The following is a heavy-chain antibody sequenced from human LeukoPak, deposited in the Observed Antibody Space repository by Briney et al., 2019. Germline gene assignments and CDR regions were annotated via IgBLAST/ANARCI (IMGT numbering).Heavy chain of an antibody. CDR1: GFTFSSSA. V-gene: IGHV3-30*02. D-gene: IGHD2-2*01. CDR3: AKDNMPPKAGFDP. J-gene: IGHJ5*02. CDR2: IRYDGSNK. Sequence: PGGSLRLSCGASGFTFSSSAMHWVRQAPGKGLEWVAFIRYDGSNKYYADSVKGRFTISRDNSKNTLYLQMNSLRAEDTAVYYCAKDNMPPKAGFDPWGQGTLVSVSS.